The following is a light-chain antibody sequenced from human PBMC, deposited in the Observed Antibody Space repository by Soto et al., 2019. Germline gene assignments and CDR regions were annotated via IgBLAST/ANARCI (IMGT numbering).Light chain of an antibody. Sequence: LTQPPSASGTPGQRVTISCSGSSSNIGNYYVYWYQQLPGTAPKLLIYRNNQRPSGVPDRFSGSKSGSSASLAISGLRSEDEADYYCAAWDDSLSGVVFGGGTKLTVL. CDR3: AAWDDSLSGVV. CDR2: RNN. V-gene: IGLV1-47*01. J-gene: IGLJ2*01. CDR1: SSNIGNYY.